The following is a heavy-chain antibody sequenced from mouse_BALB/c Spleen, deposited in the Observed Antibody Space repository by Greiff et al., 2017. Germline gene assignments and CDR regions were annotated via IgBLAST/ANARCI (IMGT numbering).Heavy chain of an antibody. CDR3: ARVLRLPFDY. J-gene: IGHJ2*01. CDR2: IYPGDGDT. Sequence: QVQLQQSGAELARPGASVKLSCKASGYTFTSYWMQWVKQRPGQGLEWIGAIYPGDGDTRYTQKFKDKATLTADKSSSTAYMQLSSLTSEDSAVYYCARVLRLPFDYWGQGTTLTVSS. D-gene: IGHD1-2*01. CDR1: GYTFTSYW. V-gene: IGHV1-87*01.